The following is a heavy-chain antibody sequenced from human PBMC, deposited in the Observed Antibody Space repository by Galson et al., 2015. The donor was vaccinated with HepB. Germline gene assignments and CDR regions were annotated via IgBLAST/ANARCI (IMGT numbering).Heavy chain of an antibody. D-gene: IGHD3-3*01. CDR3: ARLRYVTLFGDLDY. CDR1: GYSFTSYS. Sequence: QSGAEVKKPGASVKVSCKASGYSFTSYSFSWVRQAPGQGLEWMGWISAYNGNTNYAQKFQDRVIMTIDKSTSTAHMQLRSLTSDDTAVYYCARLRYVTLFGDLDYWGHGTLVTVSS. V-gene: IGHV1-18*04. J-gene: IGHJ4*01. CDR2: ISAYNGNT.